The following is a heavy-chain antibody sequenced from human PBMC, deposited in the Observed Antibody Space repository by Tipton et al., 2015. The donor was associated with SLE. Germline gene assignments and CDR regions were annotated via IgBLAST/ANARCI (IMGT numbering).Heavy chain of an antibody. J-gene: IGHJ4*02. CDR3: AKGGYGSGSFQGYIDF. CDR1: GFTFSSYW. V-gene: IGHV3-74*01. CDR2: INSDGSST. D-gene: IGHD3-10*01. Sequence: SLRLSCAASGFTFSSYWMHWVRQAPGKGLVWVSRINSDGSSTSYADSVKGRFTISKDNAKNSLYLQMNSLRAEDTALYYCAKGGYGSGSFQGYIDFWGQGTLVTVSS.